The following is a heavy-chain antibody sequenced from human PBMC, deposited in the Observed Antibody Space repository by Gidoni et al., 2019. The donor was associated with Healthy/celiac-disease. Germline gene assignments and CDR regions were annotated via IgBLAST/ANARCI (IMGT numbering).Heavy chain of an antibody. V-gene: IGHV3-23*01. CDR2: ISGSGGST. CDR3: AKGLGSSSLGILSY. J-gene: IGHJ4*02. CDR1: GFTFSSYA. D-gene: IGHD5-18*01. Sequence: EVQLLESGGGLVQPGGSLRLSCAASGFTFSSYALSWVRQAPGKGLEWVSAISGSGGSTYYADSVKGRFTISRDNSKNTLYLQMNSLRAEDTAVYYCAKGLGSSSLGILSYWGQGTLVTVSS.